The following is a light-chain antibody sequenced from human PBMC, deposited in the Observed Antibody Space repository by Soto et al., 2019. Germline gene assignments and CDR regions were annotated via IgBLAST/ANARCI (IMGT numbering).Light chain of an antibody. CDR3: QQRSTWPGIT. CDR2: DAS. J-gene: IGKJ3*01. Sequence: EILLTQSPATLSLSPGERATLSCRASQSVSSYLAWYQQKPGQAPRLLIYDASNRATGVPARFSGSGSGTDFTLTISSLEPEDFAVYYCQQRSTWPGITFGPGTKVDIK. V-gene: IGKV3-11*01. CDR1: QSVSSY.